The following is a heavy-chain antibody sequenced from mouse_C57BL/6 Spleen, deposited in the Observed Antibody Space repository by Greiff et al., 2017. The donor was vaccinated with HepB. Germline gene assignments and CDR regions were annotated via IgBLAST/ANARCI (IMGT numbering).Heavy chain of an antibody. CDR3: ARTGTTVVADFDY. J-gene: IGHJ2*01. CDR1: GYAFSSSW. Sequence: QVQLQQSGPELVKPGASVKISCKASGYAFSSSWMNWVKQRPGKGLEWIGRIYPGDGDTNYNGKFKGKATLTADKSSSTACMQLSSLTSEDSAVYFCARTGTTVVADFDYWGQGTTLTVSS. V-gene: IGHV1-82*01. CDR2: IYPGDGDT. D-gene: IGHD1-1*01.